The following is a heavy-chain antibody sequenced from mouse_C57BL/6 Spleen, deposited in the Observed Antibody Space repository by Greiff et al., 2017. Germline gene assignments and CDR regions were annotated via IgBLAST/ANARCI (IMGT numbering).Heavy chain of an antibody. CDR3: TRYDYDGGDYYAMDY. V-gene: IGHV1-15*01. Sequence: VQLQQSGAELVRPGASVTLSCKASGYTFTDYEMHWVKQTPVHGLEWIGAIDPETGGTAYNQKFKGKAILTADKSSSTAYMELRSLTSEDSAVYDCTRYDYDGGDYYAMDYWGQGTSVTVSS. CDR2: IDPETGGT. CDR1: GYTFTDYE. J-gene: IGHJ4*01. D-gene: IGHD2-4*01.